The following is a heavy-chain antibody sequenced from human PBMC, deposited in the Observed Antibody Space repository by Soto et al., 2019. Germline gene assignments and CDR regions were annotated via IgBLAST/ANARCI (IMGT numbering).Heavy chain of an antibody. CDR3: AREYNKSGYRRLDP. CDR1: GGSISSGDYY. Sequence: QVQLQETGPGLVKPSETLSLTCTVSGGSISSGDYYWSWIRQSPGKGLEWIGYSHHSRSTYYNPSLKTRATMSVDSSRNQFSLKLTSVTAADTAVYYCAREYNKSGYRRLDPWGQGTLVTVSS. J-gene: IGHJ5*02. D-gene: IGHD3-22*01. CDR2: SHHSRST. V-gene: IGHV4-30-4*01.